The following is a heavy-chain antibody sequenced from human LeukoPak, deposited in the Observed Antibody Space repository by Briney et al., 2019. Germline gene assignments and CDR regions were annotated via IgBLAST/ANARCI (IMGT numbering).Heavy chain of an antibody. CDR1: GGSMTNGVYS. J-gene: IGHJ4*02. D-gene: IGHD3-10*01. V-gene: IGHV4-30-2*01. CDR2: VYHNGKT. CDR3: ARGSAINNYYMGFDH. Sequence: SGTLSLTCVVSGGSMTNGVYSWGWIRQPPGKGLEWIGNVYHNGKTYHNPSLKSRLTIAVDTSKNQFSLKLDSVTAADTAMYYCARGSAINNYYMGFDHWGQGTLVTVSS.